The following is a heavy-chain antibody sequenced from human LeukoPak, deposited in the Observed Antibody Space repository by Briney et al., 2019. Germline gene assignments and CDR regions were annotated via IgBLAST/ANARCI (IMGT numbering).Heavy chain of an antibody. V-gene: IGHV4-59*01. Sequence: SETLSLTCTVSGGSINSYYWSWIRQPPGKGLEWIGYIYYSGSTNYNPSLKSRVTISVDTSKNQFSLKLSPVTAADTAVYYCAKDLGRDGYNYVIGAFDIWGQGTMVTVSS. D-gene: IGHD5-12*01. CDR3: AKDLGRDGYNYVIGAFDI. J-gene: IGHJ3*02. CDR1: GGSINSYY. CDR2: IYYSGST.